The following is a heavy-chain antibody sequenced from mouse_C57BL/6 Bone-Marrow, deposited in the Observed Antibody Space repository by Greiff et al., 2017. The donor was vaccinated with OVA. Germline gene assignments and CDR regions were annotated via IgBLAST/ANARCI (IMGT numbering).Heavy chain of an antibody. CDR2: ISSGSSTI. V-gene: IGHV5-17*01. CDR3: ARTHYFDV. CDR1: GFTFSDYG. J-gene: IGHJ1*03. Sequence: EVKVVESGGGLVKPGGSLKLSCAASGFTFSDYGMHWVRQAPEKGLEWVAYISSGSSTIYYADTVKGRFTISRDNAKNTLFLQMTSLRSEDTAMYYCARTHYFDVWGTGTTVTVSS.